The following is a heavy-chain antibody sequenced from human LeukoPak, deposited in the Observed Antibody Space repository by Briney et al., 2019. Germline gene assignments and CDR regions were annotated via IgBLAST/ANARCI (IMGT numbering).Heavy chain of an antibody. D-gene: IGHD2-2*01. CDR1: GYSISSGYY. CDR3: ARRDIVVVPAAMGGGYFDY. V-gene: IGHV4-38-2*01. Sequence: SETLSLTCAVSGYSISSGYYWGWIRQPPGKGLEWIGSIYYSGSTYYNPSLKSRVTISVDTSKNQFSLKLSSVTAADTAVYYCARRDIVVVPAAMGGGYFDYWGQGTLVTVSS. J-gene: IGHJ4*02. CDR2: IYYSGST.